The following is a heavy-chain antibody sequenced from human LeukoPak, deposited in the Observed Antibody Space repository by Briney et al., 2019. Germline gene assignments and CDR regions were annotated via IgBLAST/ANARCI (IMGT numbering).Heavy chain of an antibody. Sequence: ASVKVSCTASGYTFTGYYMHWVRQAPGQGLEWMGWINPNSGDTNYAQKFQGRVTMTRDTSISTAYMELSRLGSDDTAVYYCARVREPDYYYYGMYVWGQGTTVTVSS. V-gene: IGHV1-2*02. CDR1: GYTFTGYY. D-gene: IGHD5-24*01. CDR3: ARVREPDYYYYGMYV. J-gene: IGHJ6*02. CDR2: INPNSGDT.